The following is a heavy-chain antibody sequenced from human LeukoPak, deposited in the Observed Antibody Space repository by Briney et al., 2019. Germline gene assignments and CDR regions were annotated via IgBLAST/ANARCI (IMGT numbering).Heavy chain of an antibody. CDR3: AIDDSASGSYSFDY. V-gene: IGHV3-23*01. J-gene: IGHJ4*02. Sequence: TGGSLRLSCVASGFTFSNYAMNWVRQAPGRGLEWVSAISGSGGSTYYADSVKGRFTISRDNSQNTLYLQMNSLRAEGRGIYYCAIDDSASGSYSFDYWGQGTLVTVSS. CDR1: GFTFSNYA. D-gene: IGHD1-26*01. CDR2: ISGSGGST.